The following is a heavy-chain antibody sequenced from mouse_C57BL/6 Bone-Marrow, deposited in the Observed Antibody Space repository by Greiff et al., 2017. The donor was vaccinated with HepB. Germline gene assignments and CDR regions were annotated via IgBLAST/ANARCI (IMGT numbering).Heavy chain of an antibody. Sequence: VQLQQSRAELVRPGASVKLSCTASGFNIKDDYMHWVKQRPEQGLEWIGWIDPENGDTEYASKFQGKATITADTSSNTAYLQLSSLTSEDTAVYYCTTGSADYWGQGTTLTVSS. CDR1: GFNIKDDY. D-gene: IGHD3-2*02. CDR2: IDPENGDT. J-gene: IGHJ2*01. V-gene: IGHV14-4*01. CDR3: TTGSADY.